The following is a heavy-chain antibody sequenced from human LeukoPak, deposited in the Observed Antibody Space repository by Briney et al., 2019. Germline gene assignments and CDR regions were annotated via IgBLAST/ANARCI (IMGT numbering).Heavy chain of an antibody. V-gene: IGHV4-59*01. CDR3: ARDLRDYYDSSGYWFDP. D-gene: IGHD3-22*01. Sequence: PSETLSLTCTVSGGSISSYYWSWLRQPPGKGLEWLGYIYYSGSNNYNPSRKSRVTISEDTSKNQFSLKLSSVTAADTAVYYCARDLRDYYDSSGYWFDPWGQGTLVTVSS. J-gene: IGHJ5*02. CDR2: IYYSGSN. CDR1: GGSISSYY.